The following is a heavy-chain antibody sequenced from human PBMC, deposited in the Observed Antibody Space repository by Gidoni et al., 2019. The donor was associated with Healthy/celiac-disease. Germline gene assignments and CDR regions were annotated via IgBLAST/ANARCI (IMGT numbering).Heavy chain of an antibody. V-gene: IGHV4-38-2*02. CDR2: IYHSGST. CDR3: ARERYSSSWSVGDY. Sequence: QVQLQESGPGRVKPSETLSLTCTVSGHSISSGYYWGWIRQPPGKGLEWIGSIYHSGSTYYTPSLKSRVTISVDTSKTQFSLKLSSVTAADTAVYYCARERYSSSWSVGDYWGQGTLVTVSS. D-gene: IGHD6-13*01. CDR1: GHSISSGYY. J-gene: IGHJ4*02.